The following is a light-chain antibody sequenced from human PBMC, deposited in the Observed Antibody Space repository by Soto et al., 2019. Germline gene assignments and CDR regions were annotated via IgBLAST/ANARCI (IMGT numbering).Light chain of an antibody. CDR3: CSYAGSYTYV. CDR1: SGDVGSYNL. Sequence: QSALTQPASVSGSPGQSIIISCTGASGDVGSYNLVSWYQQHPGKAPKLMIYEVSKRPSGVSNRFSGSKSGNTAPLTISELQSEDEADYYCCSYAGSYTYVFGIGTKLTVL. CDR2: EVS. J-gene: IGLJ1*01. V-gene: IGLV2-23*02.